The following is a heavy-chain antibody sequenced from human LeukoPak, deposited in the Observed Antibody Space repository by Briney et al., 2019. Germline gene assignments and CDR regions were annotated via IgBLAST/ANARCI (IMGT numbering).Heavy chain of an antibody. Sequence: EASVKVSCKASGYTFTSYGISWVRQAPGQGLEWMGWMSPNNGNTGYAQKFQGRVTMTRDTSINTAYMELSSLRSEDTAVYYCASNPPRTGDFNYWGQGALVTVSS. J-gene: IGHJ4*02. CDR1: GYTFTSYG. CDR2: MSPNNGNT. CDR3: ASNPPRTGDFNY. D-gene: IGHD7-27*01. V-gene: IGHV1-8*02.